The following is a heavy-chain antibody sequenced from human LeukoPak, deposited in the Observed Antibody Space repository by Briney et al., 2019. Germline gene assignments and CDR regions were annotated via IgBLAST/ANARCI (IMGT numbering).Heavy chain of an antibody. D-gene: IGHD3-10*01. Sequence: SETLSLTCTVSGGSFSGYYWSWIRQPPGKGLEWIGEINHSGSTNYNPSLKSRVTISVDTSKNQFSLKLSSVTAADTAVYYCARVPQLLWFGELLRYYYYMDVWGKGTTVTVSS. J-gene: IGHJ6*03. V-gene: IGHV4-34*01. CDR1: GGSFSGYY. CDR3: ARVPQLLWFGELLRYYYYMDV. CDR2: INHSGST.